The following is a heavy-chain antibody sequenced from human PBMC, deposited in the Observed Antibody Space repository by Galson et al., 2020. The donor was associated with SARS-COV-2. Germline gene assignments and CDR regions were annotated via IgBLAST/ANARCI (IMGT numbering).Heavy chain of an antibody. CDR1: DGPMSSYY. Sequence: ETSETLSLTCTVSDGPMSSYYWNWIRQPPGKGLEWIGYIPSSGNTNYNPSPKSRATMSVDLSKNQFSLNLSSVTAADTAVYFCARDPAPLYGDNFYYAMDVWGQGTTVTVSS. CDR3: ARDPAPLYGDNFYYAMDV. CDR2: IPSSGNT. V-gene: IGHV4-59*01. D-gene: IGHD4-17*01. J-gene: IGHJ6*02.